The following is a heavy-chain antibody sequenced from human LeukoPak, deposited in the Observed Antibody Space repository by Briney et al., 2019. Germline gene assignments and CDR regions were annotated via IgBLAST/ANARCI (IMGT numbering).Heavy chain of an antibody. CDR3: AKYIASVPTPTRAFDS. V-gene: IGHV3-33*06. D-gene: IGHD2-15*01. J-gene: IGHJ4*02. CDR1: GFTFSSYG. CDR2: IWYDGSNK. Sequence: PGGSLRLSCAASGFTFSSYGMHWVRQAPGKGLEWVAVIWYDGSNKYYADSVKGRFTISRDNSKNTLYLQMNSLKAEDTAVYYCAKYIASVPTPTRAFDSWGQGTLVTVSS.